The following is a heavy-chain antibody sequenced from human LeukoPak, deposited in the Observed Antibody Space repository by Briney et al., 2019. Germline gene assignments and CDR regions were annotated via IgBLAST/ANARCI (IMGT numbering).Heavy chain of an antibody. Sequence: SETLSLTCTVSGGSISTSSYYWGWVRQPPGKGLEWIGNIFYSGSTYYSPSLKSRVTISVDTSKNQFSLKLSSVTAADTAVYYCARLPNYYYSYMDVWGKGTTVTISS. CDR3: ARLPNYYYSYMDV. V-gene: IGHV4-39*01. CDR1: GGSISTSSYY. CDR2: IFYSGST. J-gene: IGHJ6*03.